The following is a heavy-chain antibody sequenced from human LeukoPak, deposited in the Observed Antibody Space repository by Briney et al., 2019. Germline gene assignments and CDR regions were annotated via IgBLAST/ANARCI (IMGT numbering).Heavy chain of an antibody. J-gene: IGHJ4*02. CDR2: IDGGGGST. Sequence: GGSLRLSCAASGFTFSNFVMSWVRQAPGKGLEWVSYIDGGGGSTYYADSVKGRFTISRDNSKNTLYLQMNSLRAEDTAVYYCAKVGISPSFFDYWGQGTLVTVSS. D-gene: IGHD1-14*01. CDR3: AKVGISPSFFDY. V-gene: IGHV3-23*01. CDR1: GFTFSNFV.